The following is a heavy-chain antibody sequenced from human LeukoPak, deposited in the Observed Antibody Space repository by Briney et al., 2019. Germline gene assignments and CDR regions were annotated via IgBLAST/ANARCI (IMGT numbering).Heavy chain of an antibody. CDR2: INPNSGAT. Sequence: ASVKVSCKASGYTLTDYYLHWVRQAPGQGLKWMGWINPNSGATHYAQSFQARVTMTRDTSIASSYMELTGLESDDTAVYYCTMIPYCTTATCYYLDYWGQGTLVTVSS. V-gene: IGHV1-2*02. D-gene: IGHD2-2*01. CDR3: TMIPYCTTATCYYLDY. CDR1: GYTLTDYY. J-gene: IGHJ4*02.